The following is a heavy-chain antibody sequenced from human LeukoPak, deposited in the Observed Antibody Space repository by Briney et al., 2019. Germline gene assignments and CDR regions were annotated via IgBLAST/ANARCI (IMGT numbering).Heavy chain of an antibody. J-gene: IGHJ4*02. CDR1: GFTFSSSW. CDR3: AREAYSSSWYDY. Sequence: QPWGSLRLSCAVSGFTFSSSWMSWVRQAPGNGLEWGANIKEDGSEKYYVDSVKGRFTISRDNAKNSLYLQMNSLRAEDTAVYYCAREAYSSSWYDYWGRGTLVTVSS. D-gene: IGHD6-13*01. CDR2: IKEDGSEK. V-gene: IGHV3-7*01.